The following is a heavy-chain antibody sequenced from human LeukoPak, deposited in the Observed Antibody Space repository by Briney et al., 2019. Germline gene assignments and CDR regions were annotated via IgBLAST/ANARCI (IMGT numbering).Heavy chain of an antibody. CDR2: INPNNGGT. J-gene: IGHJ4*02. CDR3: ARVPGDSSWYNY. CDR1: GYSFTGYY. Sequence: ASVKVSCKASGYSFTGYYMHWVRQAPGQGLEWMGWINPNNGGTNYAQKFQGRVTMTRDTPISTAYMELSRLRSDDTAVYYCARVPGDSSWYNYWGQGTLVTVSS. D-gene: IGHD6-13*01. V-gene: IGHV1-2*02.